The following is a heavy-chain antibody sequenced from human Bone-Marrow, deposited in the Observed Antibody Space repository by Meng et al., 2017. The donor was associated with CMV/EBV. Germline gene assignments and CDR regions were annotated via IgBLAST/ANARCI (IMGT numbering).Heavy chain of an antibody. Sequence: ASVKGSCKASGGTFSSYAISWVRQAPGQGLEWMGWISAYNGNTNYAQKLQGRVTMTTDTSTSTAYMELRSLRSDDTAVYYCARDLVVVPAAIPLDYWGQGTLVTFAS. D-gene: IGHD2-2*01. V-gene: IGHV1-18*01. J-gene: IGHJ4*02. CDR2: ISAYNGNT. CDR1: GGTFSSYA. CDR3: ARDLVVVPAAIPLDY.